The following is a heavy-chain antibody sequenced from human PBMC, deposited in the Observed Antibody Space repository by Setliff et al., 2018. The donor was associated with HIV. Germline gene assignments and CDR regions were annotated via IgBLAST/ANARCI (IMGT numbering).Heavy chain of an antibody. D-gene: IGHD5-12*01. CDR1: DSGTYY. J-gene: IGHJ3*02. CDR2: VSSRGDT. CDR3: ASAGAWQRNALDI. V-gene: IGHV4-4*07. Sequence: PSETLSLTCTVSDSGTYYWSWIRQPAGKGLEWIGRVSSRGDTNYNPSLKSRVTMSVDTSKNQFSLKLTSVTASDTAVYYCASAGAWQRNALDIWGQGTMVTVS.